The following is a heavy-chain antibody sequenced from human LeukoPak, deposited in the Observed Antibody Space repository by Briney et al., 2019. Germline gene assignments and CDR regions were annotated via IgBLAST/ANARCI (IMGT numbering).Heavy chain of an antibody. Sequence: TSETLSLTCTVSGGSIGSSTYYWVWIRQPPGKGLEWIGSIYYNGDTYYSPSLQSRVSISVATSKNQFSLKLSSVTAADTAVYYCARERFSYYYMDAWGKGTTVTVSS. J-gene: IGHJ6*03. CDR1: GGSIGSSTYY. V-gene: IGHV4-39*07. CDR2: IYYNGDT. CDR3: ARERFSYYYMDA. D-gene: IGHD3-3*01.